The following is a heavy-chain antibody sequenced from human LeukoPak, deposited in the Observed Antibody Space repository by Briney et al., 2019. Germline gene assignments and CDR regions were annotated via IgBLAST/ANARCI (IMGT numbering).Heavy chain of an antibody. CDR2: ISYDGSNK. V-gene: IGHV3-30*04. CDR1: GFTFSSYA. J-gene: IGHJ4*02. Sequence: GGSLRLSCAASGFTFSSYAMHWVRQAPGKGLEGVAVISYDGSNKYYADSVKGRFTISRDHSKNTLYLQMNSLRAEDTAVYYCARGPPLYSGSYPDYWGQGTLVTVSS. CDR3: ARGPPLYSGSYPDY. D-gene: IGHD1-26*01.